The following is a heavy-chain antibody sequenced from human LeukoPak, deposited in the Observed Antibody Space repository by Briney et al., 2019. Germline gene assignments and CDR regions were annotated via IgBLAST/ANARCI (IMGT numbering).Heavy chain of an antibody. CDR2: INHSGST. V-gene: IGHV4-34*01. D-gene: IGHD6-19*01. CDR3: ARGHTMWGSSGWVPYFDY. CDR1: GGSFSGYY. J-gene: IGHJ4*02. Sequence: ASETLSLTCAVYGGSFSGYYWSWIRQPPGKGLEWIGEINHSGSTNYNPSLKSRVTISVDTSKNQFSLKLSAVTAADTAVYYCARGHTMWGSSGWVPYFDYWGQGTLVTVSS.